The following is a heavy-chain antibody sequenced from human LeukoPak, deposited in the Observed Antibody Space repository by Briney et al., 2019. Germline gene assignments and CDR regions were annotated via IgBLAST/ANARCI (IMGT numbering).Heavy chain of an antibody. Sequence: ASVTVSFKASGYTFTIYYMYWVRQAPGQGLEWMGIINPNRGSTSYAQKFQGRVTMTRDMSTSTVYMELSSLRSEDTAVYYCARGPIGYDSSGQFDYWGQGTLVTVSS. CDR1: GYTFTIYY. CDR2: INPNRGST. D-gene: IGHD3-22*01. V-gene: IGHV1-46*01. CDR3: ARGPIGYDSSGQFDY. J-gene: IGHJ4*02.